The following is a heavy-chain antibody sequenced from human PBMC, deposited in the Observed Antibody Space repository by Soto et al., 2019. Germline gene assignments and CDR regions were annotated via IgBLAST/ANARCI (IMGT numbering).Heavy chain of an antibody. CDR1: CDSISTINY. CDR2: IYGSGGT. J-gene: IGHJ4*02. Sequence: QVQLHESGPGLVKPSGTLSLTCAVSCDSISTINYWSWGRQPPWKGLEWLGEIYGSGGTTYNPSLKNRVTISVDKSKNHFSLNLNSVTAADTAVYYCTRSGGMYALHSWGQGTLVIVSS. CDR3: TRSGGMYALHS. D-gene: IGHD6-19*01. V-gene: IGHV4-4*02.